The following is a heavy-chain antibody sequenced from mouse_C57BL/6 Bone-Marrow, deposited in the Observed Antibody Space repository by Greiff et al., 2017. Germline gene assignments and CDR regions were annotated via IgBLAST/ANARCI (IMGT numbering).Heavy chain of an antibody. CDR3: AREEATVVDYYAMDY. Sequence: VQLKESGPELVKPGASVKMSCKASGYTFTDYNMHWVKQSHGKSLEWIGYINPNNGGTSYNQKFKGKATLTVNKSSSTAYMELRSLTSEDSAVYYCAREEATVVDYYAMDYWGQGTSVTVSS. CDR1: GYTFTDYN. D-gene: IGHD1-1*01. V-gene: IGHV1-22*01. J-gene: IGHJ4*01. CDR2: INPNNGGT.